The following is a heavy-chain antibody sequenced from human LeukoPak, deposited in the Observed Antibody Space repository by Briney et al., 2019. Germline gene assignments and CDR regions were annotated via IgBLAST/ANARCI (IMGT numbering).Heavy chain of an antibody. CDR3: ARGRRIVVVLGATRTHRDYYMDV. CDR2: IYYSGST. J-gene: IGHJ6*03. D-gene: IGHD2-15*01. CDR1: GGSISSYY. V-gene: IGHV4-59*12. Sequence: SETLSLTCTVSGGSISSYYWSWIRQPPGKGLEWIGYIYYSGSTNYNPSLKSRVTISVDTSKNQFSLKLSSVTAADTAVYYCARGRRIVVVLGATRTHRDYYMDVWGKGTTVTVSS.